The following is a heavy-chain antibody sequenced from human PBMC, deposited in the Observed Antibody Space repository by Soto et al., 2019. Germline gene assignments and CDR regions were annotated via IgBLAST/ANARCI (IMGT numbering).Heavy chain of an antibody. V-gene: IGHV3-7*05. D-gene: IGHD3-22*01. CDR2: IRQDGSEK. J-gene: IGHJ4*02. Sequence: GSLRLSCAASGFTFSSYWMSWVRQAPGKGLEWVANIRQDGSEKYYVDSEKGRITISRDNAKTLFLQKNRLRAEDTAVYYCARQYYDNSGSHFDYWGQGTLVTVSS. CDR1: GFTFSSYW. CDR3: ARQYYDNSGSHFDY.